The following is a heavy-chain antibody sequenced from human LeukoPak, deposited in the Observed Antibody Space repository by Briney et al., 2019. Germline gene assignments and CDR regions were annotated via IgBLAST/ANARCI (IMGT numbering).Heavy chain of an antibody. CDR3: ARVGRGDHTWGSYYCDH. V-gene: IGHV4-61*01. J-gene: IGHJ4*02. Sequence: SETLSLTCTVSGGSISSGSYYWSWIRQPPGKGLERIGYISSSGRTSYNPSLKSRVTISVDTSKNQFSLKLSSVTAADTAVYYCARVGRGDHTWGSYYCDHWGQGTLVSVSS. D-gene: IGHD3-16*01. CDR1: GGSISSGSYY. CDR2: ISSSGRT.